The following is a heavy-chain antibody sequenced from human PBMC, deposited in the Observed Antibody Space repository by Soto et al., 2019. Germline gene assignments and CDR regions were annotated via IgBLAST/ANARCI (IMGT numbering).Heavy chain of an antibody. J-gene: IGHJ4*02. Sequence: WASVKVSCKASGYTFTGHYIHWVRQAPEQGPEWMGEIGPESGATRYAQKFQGRVTMTRDMSITTVYMELNNLSPDDTAVYYCGRGRSGQIVVFYWGQGTLVTVSS. CDR1: GYTFTGHY. CDR2: IGPESGAT. CDR3: GRGRSGQIVVFY. V-gene: IGHV1-2*02. D-gene: IGHD5-12*01.